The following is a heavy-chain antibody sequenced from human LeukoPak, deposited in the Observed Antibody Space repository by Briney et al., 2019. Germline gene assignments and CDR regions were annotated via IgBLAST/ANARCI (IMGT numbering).Heavy chain of an antibody. CDR3: ARDPRRQWLYTFQH. CDR2: IYSGGST. J-gene: IGHJ1*01. D-gene: IGHD6-19*01. V-gene: IGHV3-53*01. Sequence: GGSLSLSCAASGFTVSSNYMSWVRQAPGKELEWDSVIYSGGSTYYADSVKGRFTISRDNFKNTLYLQMNSLRAEDKAVYYCARDPRRQWLYTFQHWGQGTLVTVSS. CDR1: GFTVSSNY.